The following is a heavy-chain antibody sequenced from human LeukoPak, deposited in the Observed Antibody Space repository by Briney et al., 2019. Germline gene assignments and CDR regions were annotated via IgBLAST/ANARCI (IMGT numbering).Heavy chain of an antibody. CDR3: ATAGLGGAQTNAFDV. CDR1: DYTFSNYG. Sequence: GASVKVSCKTSDYTFSNYGITWVRQAPGQGLEWMGWISGYNGKKTYAQKFQGRLAMTTDTSTSTAYMEVRSLRPDDTAVYYCATAGLGGAQTNAFDVWGQGTVVTVSS. CDR2: ISGYNGKK. J-gene: IGHJ3*01. D-gene: IGHD4/OR15-4a*01. V-gene: IGHV1-18*01.